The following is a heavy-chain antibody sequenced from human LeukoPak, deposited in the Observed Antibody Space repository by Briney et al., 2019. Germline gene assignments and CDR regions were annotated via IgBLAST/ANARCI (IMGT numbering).Heavy chain of an antibody. D-gene: IGHD3-10*01. J-gene: IGHJ4*02. Sequence: PGGSLRLSCAASGFTFSSYWMSWVRQAPGKGLEWVANIKQDGSEKYYVDSVKGRFTISRDNAKNSLYVQMNSLRAEDTAVYYCAKDRGLYYFDYWGQGTLVTVSS. CDR3: AKDRGLYYFDY. V-gene: IGHV3-7*03. CDR2: IKQDGSEK. CDR1: GFTFSSYW.